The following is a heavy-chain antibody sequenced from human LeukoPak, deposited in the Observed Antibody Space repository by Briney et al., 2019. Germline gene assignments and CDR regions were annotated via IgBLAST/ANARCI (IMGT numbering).Heavy chain of an antibody. J-gene: IGHJ6*02. CDR1: GGSISSGGHS. Sequence: SQTLSLTCTVSGGSISSGGHSWGWIRQPPGKGLEWIGYIYHSGSGSTYYNPSLKSRVTISIDKSKNQFSLKLNSVTAADTAVYYCARINDFWSGPTLDVWGQGTTVTVSS. CDR2: IYHSGSGST. V-gene: IGHV4-30-2*01. D-gene: IGHD3-3*01. CDR3: ARINDFWSGPTLDV.